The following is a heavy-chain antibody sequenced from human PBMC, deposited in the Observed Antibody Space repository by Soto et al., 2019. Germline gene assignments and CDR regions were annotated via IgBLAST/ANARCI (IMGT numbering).Heavy chain of an antibody. CDR2: INPSGGST. D-gene: IGHD3-3*01. V-gene: IGHV1-46*01. J-gene: IGHJ4*02. CDR1: GYTFTSYY. CDR3: ARDPKLRVLEWLGQGLDY. Sequence: GASVKVSCKASGYTFTSYYMHWVRQAPGQGLEWMGIINPSGGSTSYAQKFQGRVTMTRDTSTSTVYMELSSLRSEDTAVYYCARDPKLRVLEWLGQGLDYWGQGTLVTVSS.